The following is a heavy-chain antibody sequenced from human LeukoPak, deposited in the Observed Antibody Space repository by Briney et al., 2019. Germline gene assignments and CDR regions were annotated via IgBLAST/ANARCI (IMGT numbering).Heavy chain of an antibody. CDR2: IYPGGYDT. D-gene: IGHD5-24*01. J-gene: IGHJ4*02. CDR3: ARHGDGYNRPLDY. V-gene: IGHV5-51*01. Sequence: GESLKISCKGSGYSFTGYWIAWVRQMPGKGLELMGIIYPGGYDTRYNPSFQGQVTISADKSITTAYLQWSSLKASDTAMYYCARHGDGYNRPLDYWGQGTLVTVSS. CDR1: GYSFTGYW.